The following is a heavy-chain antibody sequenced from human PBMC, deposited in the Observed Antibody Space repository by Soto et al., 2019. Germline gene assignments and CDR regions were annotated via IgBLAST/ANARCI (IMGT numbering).Heavy chain of an antibody. Sequence: GGSLRLSCAASGFTFSSYAMSWVRQAPGKGLEWVSAISGSGGSTYYADSVKGRFTISRDNSKNTLYLQMNSLRAEDTAIYYCAKLPDWGRDAFDIWGQGTMVTVSS. CDR2: ISGSGGST. CDR3: AKLPDWGRDAFDI. J-gene: IGHJ3*02. D-gene: IGHD7-27*01. V-gene: IGHV3-23*01. CDR1: GFTFSSYA.